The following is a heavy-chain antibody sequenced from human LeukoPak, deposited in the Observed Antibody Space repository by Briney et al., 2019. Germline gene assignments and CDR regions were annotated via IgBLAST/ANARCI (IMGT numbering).Heavy chain of an antibody. CDR2: ISSSGSTI. Sequence: GGSLRLSCAASGFTFSSYWMHWVRQAPGKGLEWVSYISSSGSTIYYADSVKGRFTISRDNAKKSLFLQMNSLRAEDTALYYCARGVLGYCSGGSCYDTQDYYYYMDVWGKGTTVTVSS. V-gene: IGHV3-48*04. CDR3: ARGVLGYCSGGSCYDTQDYYYYMDV. CDR1: GFTFSSYW. D-gene: IGHD2-15*01. J-gene: IGHJ6*03.